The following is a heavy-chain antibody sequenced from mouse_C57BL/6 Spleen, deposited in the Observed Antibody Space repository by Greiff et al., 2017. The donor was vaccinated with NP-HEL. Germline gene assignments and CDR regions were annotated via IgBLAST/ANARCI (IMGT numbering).Heavy chain of an antibody. D-gene: IGHD1-1*01. V-gene: IGHV14-1*01. CDR1: GFNIKDYY. CDR3: TTPYYGSSGDY. Sequence: VQLQQSGAELVRPGASVKLSCTASGFNIKDYYMHWVKQRPEQGLEWIGRIDPEAGDTEYAPKFQGKATMTADTSSNTAYLQLSSLTSEDTAVYYCTTPYYGSSGDYWGQGTSVTVSS. CDR2: IDPEAGDT. J-gene: IGHJ4*01.